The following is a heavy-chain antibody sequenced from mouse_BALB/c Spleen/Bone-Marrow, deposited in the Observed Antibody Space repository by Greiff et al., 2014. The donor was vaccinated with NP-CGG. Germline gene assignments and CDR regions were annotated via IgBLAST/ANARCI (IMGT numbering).Heavy chain of an antibody. CDR1: GFNIKDSY. CDR3: ARNYPFAY. V-gene: IGHV14-3*02. D-gene: IGHD2-1*01. CDR2: IDPAKGNT. Sequence: EVQLQQSGAELVKPGASAKLSCAASGFNIKDSYLHWVKQRPEQGLDWIGRIDPAKGNTNYDPKFQGKATITADTSSNTAYLQLSSLTSEDTAVYFCARNYPFAYWGQGTLVTVSA. J-gene: IGHJ3*01.